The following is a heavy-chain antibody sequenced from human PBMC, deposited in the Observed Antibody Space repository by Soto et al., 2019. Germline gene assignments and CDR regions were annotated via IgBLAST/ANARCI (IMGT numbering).Heavy chain of an antibody. J-gene: IGHJ6*02. CDR3: AKEGGYSSYYYGMDV. D-gene: IGHD6-13*01. CDR2: ISYDGSNK. V-gene: IGHV3-30*18. CDR1: GFTFSSYG. Sequence: GGSLRLSCAASGFTFSSYGMHWVRQAPGKGLEWVAVISYDGSNKYYADSVKGRFTIPRDNSKNTLYLQMNSLRAEDTAVYYCAKEGGYSSYYYGMDVWGQGTTVTVSS.